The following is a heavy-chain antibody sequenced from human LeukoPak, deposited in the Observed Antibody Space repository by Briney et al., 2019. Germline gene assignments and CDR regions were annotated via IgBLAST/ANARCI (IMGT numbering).Heavy chain of an antibody. CDR3: AREYSYGAGYYYYYMDV. Sequence: ASVKVSCKASGYTFTSYYMHWVRQAPGQGLEWMGIINPSGGSTSYAQKFQGRVTMTRDTSISTAYMELSRLRSDDTAVYYCAREYSYGAGYYYYYMDVWGKGTTVTVSS. CDR2: INPSGGST. D-gene: IGHD5-18*01. J-gene: IGHJ6*03. V-gene: IGHV1-46*01. CDR1: GYTFTSYY.